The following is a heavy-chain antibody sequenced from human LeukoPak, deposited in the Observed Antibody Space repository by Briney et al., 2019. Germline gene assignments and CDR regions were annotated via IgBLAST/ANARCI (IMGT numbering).Heavy chain of an antibody. CDR1: GGSISSYY. J-gene: IGHJ3*02. V-gene: IGHV4-59*08. D-gene: IGHD3-22*01. CDR2: IYYRGST. Sequence: SETLSLTCTGSGGSISSYYWSWIRQPPGKGLEGIGYIYYRGSTNYNPSLKRRVTISVDTCKTQFSLKLSSVTAADTAVYYCARQGLFDGRGYGLFSAFDIWGQGTMVTVSS. CDR3: ARQGLFDGRGYGLFSAFDI.